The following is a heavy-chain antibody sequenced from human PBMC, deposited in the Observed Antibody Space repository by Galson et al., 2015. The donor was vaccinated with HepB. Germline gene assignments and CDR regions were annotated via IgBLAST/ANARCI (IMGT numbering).Heavy chain of an antibody. J-gene: IGHJ3*02. V-gene: IGHV1-69*04. CDR2: TIPVIGMT. CDR3: ASRNYGSGTNAFDI. Sequence: SCKASGGTFSSYAINWVRQAPGQGLEWMGRTIPVIGMTNHAQKFQGRVTITADKSTSTAYMELSSLRSEDTAVYHCASRNYGSGTNAFDIWGQGTMVTVSS. D-gene: IGHD3-10*01. CDR1: GGTFSSYA.